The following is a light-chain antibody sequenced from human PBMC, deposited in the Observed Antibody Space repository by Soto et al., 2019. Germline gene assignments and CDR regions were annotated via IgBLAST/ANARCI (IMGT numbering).Light chain of an antibody. J-gene: IGKJ4*01. CDR3: QQYNNWPLT. V-gene: IGKV3-15*01. Sequence: EIVMTQSPATLSVSPGERATLSCRASQSVSSNLAWYQQKPGQAPRLLIEGASTRATGIPARVSGSGSGTEFTLTISSLQSEDFAVYYCQQYNNWPLTFGGGTKVDIK. CDR2: GAS. CDR1: QSVSSN.